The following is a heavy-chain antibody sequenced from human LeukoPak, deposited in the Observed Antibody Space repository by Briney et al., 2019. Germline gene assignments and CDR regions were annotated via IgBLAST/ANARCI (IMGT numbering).Heavy chain of an antibody. CDR2: IYYSGST. V-gene: IGHV4-59*08. CDR3: ARRQNDAFDI. J-gene: IGHJ3*02. CDR1: GGSIRSYY. Sequence: SETLSLTCTVSGGSIRSYYWSWIRQPPGKGLEWIGYIYYSGSTNYNPSLKSRVTISVDTSKNQFSLELSSVTAADTAVYYCARRQNDAFDIWGQGTMVTVSS.